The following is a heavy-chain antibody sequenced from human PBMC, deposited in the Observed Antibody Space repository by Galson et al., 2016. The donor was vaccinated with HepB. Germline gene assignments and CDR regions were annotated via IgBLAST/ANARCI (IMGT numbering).Heavy chain of an antibody. CDR2: ISTTGST. J-gene: IGHJ4*02. Sequence: TLSLTCTVSGGSISRGTYYWSWIRQPAGKGLEWIGRISTTGSTTYNPSLKSRVTISMDSSKNQFSLKLTSVTAADTALYYCARDISSMYGDYFDYWGQGTMVTVSS. D-gene: IGHD4-17*01. CDR1: GGSISRGTYY. CDR3: ARDISSMYGDYFDY. V-gene: IGHV4-61*02.